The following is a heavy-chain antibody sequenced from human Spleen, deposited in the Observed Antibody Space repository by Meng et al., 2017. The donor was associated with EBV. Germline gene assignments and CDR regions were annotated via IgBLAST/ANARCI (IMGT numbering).Heavy chain of an antibody. Sequence: GRALGESTRPLSLSFAVSWGRISMRNWLHWVRQPPGKVLEWIGEIYHSGSTNYNPSLKSRLTRSVDKSKNHFSLKLSSVTAADTAVYYWARDGSVSVTDFDYWGQGTLVTVSS. CDR1: WGRISMRNW. CDR2: IYHSGST. J-gene: IGHJ4*02. D-gene: IGHD4-23*01. V-gene: IGHV4-4*02. CDR3: ARDGSVSVTDFDY.